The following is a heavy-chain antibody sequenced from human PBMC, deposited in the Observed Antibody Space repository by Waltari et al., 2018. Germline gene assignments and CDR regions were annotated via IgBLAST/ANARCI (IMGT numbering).Heavy chain of an antibody. D-gene: IGHD6-6*01. CDR2: MYYSVRT. CDR3: AREYSSSWSYNGLDV. J-gene: IGHJ6*02. CDR1: GGSISSSSNY. Sequence: QLQLQESGPGLVKPSETLSLTCTVSGGSISSSSNYWGWLRQPPGKGLEWIGSMYYSVRTYHNASLKSRVTISVDTSKNQFSLKLSSVTAADTAVYFCAREYSSSWSYNGLDVWGLGTSVTVSS. V-gene: IGHV4-39*02.